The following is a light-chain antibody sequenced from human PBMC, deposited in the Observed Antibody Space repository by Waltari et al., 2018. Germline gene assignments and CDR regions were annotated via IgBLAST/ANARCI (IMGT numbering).Light chain of an antibody. Sequence: QSVLTQPPSVSGAPGQRVTLPCTGSRSHLGAGYGVPWDQQLPGTAPKRLIYRNNNRPSGVPDRFSGSKSGSSASLAITGLQAEDEAYYYCQSYDNSLSGFWVFGGGTKLTVL. CDR2: RNN. CDR3: QSYDNSLSGFWV. V-gene: IGLV1-40*01. J-gene: IGLJ3*02. CDR1: RSHLGAGYG.